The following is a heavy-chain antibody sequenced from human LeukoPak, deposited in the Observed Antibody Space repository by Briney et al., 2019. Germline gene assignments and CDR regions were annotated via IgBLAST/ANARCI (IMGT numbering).Heavy chain of an antibody. D-gene: IGHD1-26*01. CDR3: AREGGSYFDY. J-gene: IGHJ4*02. V-gene: IGHV4-39*07. CDR2: IYYSGST. Sequence: SETLSLTCTVSGGSISSSSYYWGWIRQPPGKGLEWIGSIYYSGSTYYNPSLKSRVTISVDTSKNQFSLKLSSVTAADTAVYYCAREGGSYFDYWGQGTLVTVSS. CDR1: GGSISSSSYY.